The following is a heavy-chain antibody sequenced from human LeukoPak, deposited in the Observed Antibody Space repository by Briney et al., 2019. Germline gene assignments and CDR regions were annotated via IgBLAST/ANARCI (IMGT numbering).Heavy chain of an antibody. CDR1: GGSISSYY. CDR3: ARVLPYDSSGYGAVDY. D-gene: IGHD3-22*01. CDR2: IYYSGST. V-gene: IGHV4-59*01. J-gene: IGHJ4*02. Sequence: SETLSLTCTVSGGSISSYYWSWIRQPPGKGLEWIGYIYYSGSTNYNPSLKSRVTISVDASKNQFSLKLSSVTAADTAVYYCARVLPYDSSGYGAVDYWGQGTLVTVSS.